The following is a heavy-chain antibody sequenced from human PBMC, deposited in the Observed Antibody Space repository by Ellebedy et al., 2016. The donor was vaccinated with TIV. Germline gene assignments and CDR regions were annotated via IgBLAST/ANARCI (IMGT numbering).Heavy chain of an antibody. CDR2: ITFNSGTV. V-gene: IGHV3-9*01. J-gene: IGHJ6*02. CDR1: GFKFDDYA. D-gene: IGHD3-10*01. Sequence: SLKISCTVSGFKFDDYAMHWVRRVPGKGLEWIAGITFNSGTVVYADSVRGRFTISRDSAQKSLYLQMNSLRVEDTALYYCAKDSRGGFFDGMDVWGQGTTVTVSS. CDR3: AKDSRGGFFDGMDV.